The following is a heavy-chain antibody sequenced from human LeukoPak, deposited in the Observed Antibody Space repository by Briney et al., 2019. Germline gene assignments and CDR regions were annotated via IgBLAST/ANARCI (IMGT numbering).Heavy chain of an antibody. CDR1: GFTFRSYT. Sequence: GGSLRLSCAASGFTFRSYTMNWIRQAPGKGLEWVSYISSSGSTIYYADSVKGRFTISRDNAKNSLYLQMNSLRAEDTAVYYCARVPESYFDYWGQGTLVTVSS. J-gene: IGHJ4*02. CDR2: ISSSGSTI. CDR3: ARVPESYFDY. V-gene: IGHV3-48*04.